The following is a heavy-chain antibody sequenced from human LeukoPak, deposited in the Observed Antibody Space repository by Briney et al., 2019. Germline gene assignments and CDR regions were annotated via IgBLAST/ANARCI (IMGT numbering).Heavy chain of an antibody. CDR3: ATGVVVTAIAIDY. J-gene: IGHJ4*02. Sequence: GESLKISCKGSAYSFTSYWISWARQMPGKGLEWMGTIDPTDSYTNYSPSFQGHVTISADKSISTAYLQWSSLKASDTAIYYCATGVVVTAIAIDYWGQGTLVTVSS. CDR1: AYSFTSYW. CDR2: IDPTDSYT. D-gene: IGHD2-21*02. V-gene: IGHV5-10-1*01.